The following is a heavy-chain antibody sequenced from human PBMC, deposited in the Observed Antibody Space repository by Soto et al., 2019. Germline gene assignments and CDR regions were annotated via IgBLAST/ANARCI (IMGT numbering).Heavy chain of an antibody. Sequence: QVHLVQSGAEVRKPGASVKLSCKASGYSFTVYPIHWVRQAPGQGLEWLGWINPANGNRAYSPKFQGRVTITRDTSANTAYLALSSLRSDDTALYYCARDVEYKSLDDALDMWGQGTMLTVSS. CDR1: GYSFTVYP. V-gene: IGHV1-3*01. CDR3: ARDVEYKSLDDALDM. D-gene: IGHD1-20*01. J-gene: IGHJ3*02. CDR2: INPANGNR.